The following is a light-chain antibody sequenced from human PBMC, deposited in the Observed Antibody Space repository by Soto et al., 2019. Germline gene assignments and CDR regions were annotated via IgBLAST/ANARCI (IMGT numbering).Light chain of an antibody. CDR1: QTISSRY. J-gene: IGKJ1*01. Sequence: EIVLAQSPGTLSLSSGERATLSCRASQTISSRYLTWYQQKSGQVPRLLIYGASSRATGIPDRFSGSGSGTDFTLTISRLEPEDVAVYYCHHSGNSHGTFGQGTKVDI. CDR2: GAS. CDR3: HHSGNSHGT. V-gene: IGKV3-20*01.